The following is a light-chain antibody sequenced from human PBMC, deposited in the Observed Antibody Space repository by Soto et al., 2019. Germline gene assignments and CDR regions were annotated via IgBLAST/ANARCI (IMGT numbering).Light chain of an antibody. CDR2: DAS. J-gene: IGKJ1*01. V-gene: IGKV1-5*01. CDR3: QQYDTYWT. CDR1: RTIASD. Sequence: DIQITQTQSSLSASVGDRVTITCRAGRTIASDLNWYQQRPGKAPKLLIYDASSLESGVPSRFSGSGSGTEFTLTISSLQPDDFATYYCQQYDTYWTFGEGTKVDI.